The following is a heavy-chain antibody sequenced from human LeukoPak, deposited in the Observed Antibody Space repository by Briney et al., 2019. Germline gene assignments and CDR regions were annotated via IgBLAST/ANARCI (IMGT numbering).Heavy chain of an antibody. CDR2: MNPNSGNT. CDR1: GYTFTSYD. Sequence: ASVKVSCKASGYTFTSYDINWVRQATGQGLEWMGWMNPNSGNTGYAQKFQGRVTITRNTSISTAYMELSSLRSEDTAVYYCARGLPSYLDYDSSDWFDPWGQGTLVTVSS. D-gene: IGHD3-22*01. CDR3: ARGLPSYLDYDSSDWFDP. J-gene: IGHJ5*02. V-gene: IGHV1-8*03.